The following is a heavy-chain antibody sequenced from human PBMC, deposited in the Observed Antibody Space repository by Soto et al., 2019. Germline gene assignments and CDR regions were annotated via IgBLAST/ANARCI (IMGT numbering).Heavy chain of an antibody. V-gene: IGHV1-3*01. D-gene: IGHD2-21*02. CDR1: GYPFTSYA. Sequence: GASLKVSCKSSGYPFTSYAIHWVRQAPGQRLEWMGWINAGNGNTKYSQKFQGRVTITRDTSASTAYMELSSLRSEDTAVYYCARSIGGVTALAYGGQEPLVTFP. CDR2: INAGNGNT. J-gene: IGHJ4*02. CDR3: ARSIGGVTALAY.